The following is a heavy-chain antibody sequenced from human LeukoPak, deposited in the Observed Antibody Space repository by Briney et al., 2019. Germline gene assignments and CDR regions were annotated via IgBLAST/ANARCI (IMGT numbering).Heavy chain of an antibody. CDR2: IHPSGGST. J-gene: IGHJ1*01. D-gene: IGHD2-21*01. CDR3: ARDESTSILWW. CDR1: GYTFINYY. Sequence: ASVKVSCKASGYTFINYYMHWVRQAPGQGLEWMGIIHPSGGSTSYAQKFQGRVTMTRDTSTSTVYMELSSLRSEDTAVYYCARDESTSILWWWGQGTLVTVSS. V-gene: IGHV1-46*01.